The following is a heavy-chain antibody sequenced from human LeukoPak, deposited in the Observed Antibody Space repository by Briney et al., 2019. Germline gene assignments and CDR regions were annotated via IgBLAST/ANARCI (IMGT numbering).Heavy chain of an antibody. CDR2: IYYSGST. CDR1: GGSISSYY. V-gene: IGHV4-59*08. D-gene: IGHD3-22*01. J-gene: IGHJ5*02. Sequence: PLETLSLTCTVSGGSISSYYWSWIRQPPGKGLEWIGYIYYSGSTNYNPSLKSRVTISVDTSKNQFSLKLGSVTAADTAVYYCARMRGYYDSSGYYYRGNWFDPWGQGTLVTVSS. CDR3: ARMRGYYDSSGYYYRGNWFDP.